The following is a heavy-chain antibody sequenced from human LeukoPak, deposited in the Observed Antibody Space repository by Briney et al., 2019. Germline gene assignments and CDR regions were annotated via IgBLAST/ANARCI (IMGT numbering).Heavy chain of an antibody. Sequence: ASVKVSCKASGYTFTGYYMHWVRQAPGQGLEWMGWINPNSGGTNYAQKFQGRVTMTRDTSISTAYMELSRLRSDDTAVYYCASSGRRPPYYYYYMDVWDKGTTVTVSS. V-gene: IGHV1-2*02. CDR2: INPNSGGT. CDR3: ASSGRRPPYYYYYMDV. CDR1: GYTFTGYY. D-gene: IGHD1-26*01. J-gene: IGHJ6*03.